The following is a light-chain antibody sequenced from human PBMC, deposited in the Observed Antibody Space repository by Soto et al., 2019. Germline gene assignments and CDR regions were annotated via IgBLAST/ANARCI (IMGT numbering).Light chain of an antibody. CDR3: QQNHSYPRT. CDR1: QGIRDD. V-gene: IGKV1-17*01. CDR2: AAS. Sequence: DIQMTQSPSSLSASVGDRVTITCRASQGIRDDLGWFQQKPGKAPKRLIHAASTLQSEVPSRFSGSESGTVFHLTICSPQPEDFETYYCQQNHSYPRTFGQGTRVELK. J-gene: IGKJ1*01.